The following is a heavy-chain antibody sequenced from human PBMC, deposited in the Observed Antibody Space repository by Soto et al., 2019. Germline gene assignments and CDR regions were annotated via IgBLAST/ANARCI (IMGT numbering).Heavy chain of an antibody. V-gene: IGHV1-69*02. J-gene: IGHJ4*02. CDR1: GGTFSSYT. D-gene: IGHD4-17*01. CDR2: IIPILGIA. Sequence: QVQLVQSGAEVKKPGSSVKVSCKASGGTFSSYTISWVRQAPGQGLEWMGRIIPILGIANYAQKFQGRVTITADKSTSTAYMELSSLRSEDTAVYYCAAAPDYGGNSVYFDYWGQGTLVTVSS. CDR3: AAAPDYGGNSVYFDY.